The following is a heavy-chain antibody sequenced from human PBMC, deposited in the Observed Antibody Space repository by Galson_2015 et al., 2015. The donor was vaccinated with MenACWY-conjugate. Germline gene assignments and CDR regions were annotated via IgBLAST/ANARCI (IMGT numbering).Heavy chain of an antibody. D-gene: IGHD3-22*01. CDR3: ARDQRYDSSGYSDDAFDI. CDR2: IYYSGST. J-gene: IGHJ3*02. V-gene: IGHV4-59*01. CDR1: GGSISSYY. Sequence: SETLSLTCTVSGGSISSYYWSWIRQPPGKGLEWIGYIYYSGSTNYNPSLKSRVTISVDTSKNQFSLKLSSVTAADTAVYYCARDQRYDSSGYSDDAFDIWGQGTMVTVSS.